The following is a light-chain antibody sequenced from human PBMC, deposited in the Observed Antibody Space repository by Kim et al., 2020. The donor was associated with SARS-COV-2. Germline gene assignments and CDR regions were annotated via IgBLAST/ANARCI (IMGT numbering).Light chain of an antibody. CDR1: NIGSKN. CDR3: QVWDSSYVV. V-gene: IGLV3-9*01. J-gene: IGLJ2*01. CDR2: RDS. Sequence: SVALGQTARITCGGNNIGSKNVHWYQQKPGQAPVLVIYRDSNRPSGIPERFSGSNSGNTATLTISRAQAGDEADYYCQVWDSSYVVFGGGTQLTVL.